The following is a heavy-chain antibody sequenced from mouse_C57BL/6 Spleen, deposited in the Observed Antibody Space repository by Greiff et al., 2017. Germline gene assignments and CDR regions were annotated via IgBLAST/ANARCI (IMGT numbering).Heavy chain of an antibody. J-gene: IGHJ2*01. CDR1: GYTFTSYW. D-gene: IGHD3-2*02. CDR3: AQTAQPSPYCDY. Sequence: QVQLQQPGAELVRPGSSVKLSCKASGYTFTSYWMHWVKQRPIQGLEWIGNIDPSDSETHSNQKFKDKATLTVDKSTSTAYMQLSSLTSEDSAVYYCAQTAQPSPYCDYWGQGTTLTVSS. CDR2: IDPSDSET. V-gene: IGHV1-52*01.